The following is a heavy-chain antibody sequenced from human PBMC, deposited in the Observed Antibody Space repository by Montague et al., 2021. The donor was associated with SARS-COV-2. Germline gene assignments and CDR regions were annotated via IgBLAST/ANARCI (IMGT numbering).Heavy chain of an antibody. V-gene: IGHV3-53*04. Sequence: SLRLSCAASGFTVSSNYMSWVRQAPWKGLEWVSVIYSGGSTYYAYDVXXRFTISRHNSKNTLYLQMHSLRAEDTAVYYCARGMDYYDSSGYYLPLNGMDVWGQGTTVTVSS. J-gene: IGHJ6*02. D-gene: IGHD3-22*01. CDR3: ARGMDYYDSSGYYLPLNGMDV. CDR2: IYSGGST. CDR1: GFTVSSNY.